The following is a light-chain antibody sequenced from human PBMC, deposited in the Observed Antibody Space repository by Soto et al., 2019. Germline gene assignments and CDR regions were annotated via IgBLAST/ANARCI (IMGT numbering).Light chain of an antibody. CDR2: AAF. Sequence: DIQLTQSQSFLSASLGDRVTISCRASQGIGSYLAWYQQKSGKAPKLLIYAAFTLQSGVPSRFSGSGSGTDFTLTISSLQPEDFTPYYSQHPKSHPLTFGGVTKVDIK. J-gene: IGKJ4*01. CDR3: QHPKSHPLT. V-gene: IGKV1-9*01. CDR1: QGIGSY.